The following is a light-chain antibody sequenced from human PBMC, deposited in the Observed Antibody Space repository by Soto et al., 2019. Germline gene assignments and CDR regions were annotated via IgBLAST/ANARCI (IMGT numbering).Light chain of an antibody. Sequence: QSALTQPPSASGSPGQSVTISCTGTSNDVGGYNSVSWYQHHPGKAPKLMIYEVSKRPSGVPDRFSGSKSANTASLTVSWLQAEDEADYYCSSYAGSNNYVFGTGTKVTVL. J-gene: IGLJ1*01. V-gene: IGLV2-8*01. CDR2: EVS. CDR3: SSYAGSNNYV. CDR1: SNDVGGYNS.